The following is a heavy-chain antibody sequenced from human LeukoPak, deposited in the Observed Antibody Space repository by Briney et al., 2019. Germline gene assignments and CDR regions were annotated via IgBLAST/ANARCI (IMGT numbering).Heavy chain of an antibody. Sequence: ASVKVSCKASGYTFTGYYMHWVRQAPGQGLEWMGWINPNSGGTNYAQKFQGRVTMTRDTSISTAYMEVSRLRSDDTAVYYCARSECSGGISFDAFDIWGQGTMVTVSS. CDR3: ARSECSGGISFDAFDI. V-gene: IGHV1-2*02. CDR2: INPNSGGT. J-gene: IGHJ3*02. D-gene: IGHD2-15*01. CDR1: GYTFTGYY.